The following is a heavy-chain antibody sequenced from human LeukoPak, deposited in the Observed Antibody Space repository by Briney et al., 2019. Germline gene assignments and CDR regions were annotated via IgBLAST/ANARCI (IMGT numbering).Heavy chain of an antibody. J-gene: IGHJ4*02. CDR3: AMFSGSYFPYFDY. D-gene: IGHD3-10*01. CDR2: IIPIFGTA. CDR1: GGTFSSYA. Sequence: ASVKVSCKASGGTFSSYAISWVRQAPGQGLEWMGGIIPIFGTANYAQKFQGRVTITADESTSTAYMELSSLRSEDTAVYYCAMFSGSYFPYFDYWGQGTLVTVSS. V-gene: IGHV1-69*01.